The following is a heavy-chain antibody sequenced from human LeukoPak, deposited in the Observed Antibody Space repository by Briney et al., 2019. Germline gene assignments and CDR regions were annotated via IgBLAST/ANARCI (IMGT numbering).Heavy chain of an antibody. CDR2: IIPILGIA. J-gene: IGHJ4*02. CDR3: ARDSWTGSSSSWYGDY. V-gene: IGHV1-69*04. D-gene: IGHD6-13*01. CDR1: GGTFSSYA. Sequence: GASVKVSCKAPGGTFSSYAISWVRQAPGQGLEWMGRIIPILGIANYAQKFQGRVTITADKSTSTAYMELSSLRAEDTAVYYCARDSWTGSSSSWYGDYWGQGTLVTVSS.